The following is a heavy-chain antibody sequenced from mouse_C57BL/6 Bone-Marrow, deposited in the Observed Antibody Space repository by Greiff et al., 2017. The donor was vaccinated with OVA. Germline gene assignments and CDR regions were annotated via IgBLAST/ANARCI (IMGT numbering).Heavy chain of an antibody. J-gene: IGHJ3*01. CDR1: GFSLTSYA. V-gene: IGHV2-9-1*01. CDR2: IWTGGGP. D-gene: IGHD2-2*01. CDR3: ARTGYPRGWFAY. Sequence: QVQLKESGPGLVAPSQSLSITCTVSGFSLTSYAISWVRQPPGKGLEWLGVIWTGGGPNYNSALKSRLSISKDNSKSQVFLKMNSLQTDDTARYYCARTGYPRGWFAYWGQGTLVTVSA.